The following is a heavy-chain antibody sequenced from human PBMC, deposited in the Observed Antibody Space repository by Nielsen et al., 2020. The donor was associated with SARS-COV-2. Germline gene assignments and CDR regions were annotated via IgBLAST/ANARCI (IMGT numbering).Heavy chain of an antibody. V-gene: IGHV3-9*01. CDR3: AKDYGYCSSTSCYLFDY. Sequence: SLKISCAASGFTFDDYAMHWVRQAPGKALEWVSGISWNSGSIGYADSVKGRFTISRDNAKNSLYLQMNSLRAEDTALYYCAKDYGYCSSTSCYLFDYWGQGTLVTVSS. D-gene: IGHD2-2*03. CDR2: ISWNSGSI. J-gene: IGHJ4*02. CDR1: GFTFDDYA.